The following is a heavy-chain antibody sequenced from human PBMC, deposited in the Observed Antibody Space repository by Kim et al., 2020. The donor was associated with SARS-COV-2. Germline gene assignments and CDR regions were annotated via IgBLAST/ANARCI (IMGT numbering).Heavy chain of an antibody. CDR2: IYYNGDSNT. D-gene: IGHD3-10*01. V-gene: IGHV5-51*01. CDR1: GYSFTSYW. Sequence: GESLKISCKASGYSFTSYWIGWVCQMPGKGLEWMGIIYYNGDSNTKYSPSFQGQVTISADKSMSTAYLQWSSLKASDSAMYYCGRLGTGSGSYSPFDYWGQGTLVTVSS. CDR3: GRLGTGSGSYSPFDY. J-gene: IGHJ4*02.